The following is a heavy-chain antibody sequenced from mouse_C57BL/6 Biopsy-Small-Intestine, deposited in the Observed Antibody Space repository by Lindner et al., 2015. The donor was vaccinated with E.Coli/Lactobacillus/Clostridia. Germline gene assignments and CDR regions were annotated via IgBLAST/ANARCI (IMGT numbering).Heavy chain of an antibody. Sequence: VQLQESGAEMVRPGASVKLSCKASGYTFTSYWMHWVKQRPGQGLEWIGRIDPSDTETHYNQKFKDKATLTVDKSSSTAYMQLNSLTSEDSAVYYCAREVYSCDYWGQGTTLTVSP. CDR1: GYTFTSYW. CDR3: AREVYSCDY. J-gene: IGHJ2*01. CDR2: IDPSDTET. V-gene: IGHV1-52*01.